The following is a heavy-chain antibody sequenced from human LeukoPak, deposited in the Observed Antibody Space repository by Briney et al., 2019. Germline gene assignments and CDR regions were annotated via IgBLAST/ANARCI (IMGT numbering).Heavy chain of an antibody. CDR1: GFTFSSYW. CDR3: AKDRVGYFDWLLFDY. V-gene: IGHV3-74*01. J-gene: IGHJ4*02. D-gene: IGHD3-9*01. Sequence: GGSLRLSCAASGFTFSSYWMHWVRQAPGKGLVWVSRVNTDGSSMSYADSVKGRFTVSRDNAKNTLYLQMNSLRAADTAVYYCAKDRVGYFDWLLFDYWGQGTLVTVSS. CDR2: VNTDGSSM.